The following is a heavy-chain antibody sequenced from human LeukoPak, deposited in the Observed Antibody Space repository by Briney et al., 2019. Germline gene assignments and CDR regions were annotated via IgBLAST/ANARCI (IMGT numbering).Heavy chain of an antibody. D-gene: IGHD5-12*01. CDR2: INHSGST. Sequence: SETLSLTCAVYGGSFSGYYWSWIRQPPGKGLEWIGEINHSGSTNYNPPLKSRVTISVDTSKNQFSLKLSSVTAADTAVYYCARVVYSGYDLRGAMDVWGKGATVTVSS. V-gene: IGHV4-34*01. CDR3: ARVVYSGYDLRGAMDV. J-gene: IGHJ6*03. CDR1: GGSFSGYY.